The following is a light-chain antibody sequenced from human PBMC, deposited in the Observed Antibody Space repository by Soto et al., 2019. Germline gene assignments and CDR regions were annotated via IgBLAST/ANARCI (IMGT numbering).Light chain of an antibody. CDR3: CSYAGSYTHV. CDR1: SSDVGGYNY. V-gene: IGLV2-11*01. Sequence: QSALTQPRSVSGSPGQAVTISCTGTSSDVGGYNYVSWYQQHPGKAPKLMIYDVSNRPSGVPDRFSGSKSGNTASLTISGLQAEDGADYYCCSYAGSYTHVFGTGTKLTVL. CDR2: DVS. J-gene: IGLJ1*01.